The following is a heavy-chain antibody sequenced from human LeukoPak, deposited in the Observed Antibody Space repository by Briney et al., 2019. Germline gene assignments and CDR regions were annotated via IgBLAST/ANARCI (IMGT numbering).Heavy chain of an antibody. CDR3: ARHSVGRTLGGVIAIDY. Sequence: GESLKISRKGSGYRFTSYWIGWVRPMPGKGLEWMGIIYPDYSDTRYSPSFQGQVTIPADKSISTTYLQRSSLKASDTASYYCARHSVGRTLGGVIAIDYWGQGTLVTVSS. CDR2: IYPDYSDT. V-gene: IGHV5-51*01. CDR1: GYRFTSYW. D-gene: IGHD3-16*02. J-gene: IGHJ4*02.